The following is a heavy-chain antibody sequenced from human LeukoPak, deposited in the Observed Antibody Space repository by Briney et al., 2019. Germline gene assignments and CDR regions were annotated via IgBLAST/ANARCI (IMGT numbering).Heavy chain of an antibody. V-gene: IGHV4-31*03. CDR3: ARDKNSGSFDY. D-gene: IGHD3-10*01. CDR2: IYYTGST. CDR1: GGSISSGGYY. Sequence: PSQTLSLTCTVSGGSISSGGYYWTWIRRHPGKGLEYIGYIYYTGSTYSNPSLKSRVTISVDTSKNQFSLKLSSVTAADTAMYYCARDKNSGSFDYWVQGTLVTVSS. J-gene: IGHJ4*02.